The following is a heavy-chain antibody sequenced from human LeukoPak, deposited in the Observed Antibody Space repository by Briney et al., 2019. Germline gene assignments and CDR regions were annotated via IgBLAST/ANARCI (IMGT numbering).Heavy chain of an antibody. CDR1: GYTFTDYY. Sequence: ASVKVSCKASGYTFTDYYMHWVRQAPGQGLAWMGWINPNSGGTNYAQKFQGRVTMTRDTSISTAYMELSSLRSDDTAVYYCARAPRYSAAALWGQGTLVTVSS. J-gene: IGHJ4*02. CDR2: INPNSGGT. D-gene: IGHD6-13*01. CDR3: ARAPRYSAAAL. V-gene: IGHV1-2*02.